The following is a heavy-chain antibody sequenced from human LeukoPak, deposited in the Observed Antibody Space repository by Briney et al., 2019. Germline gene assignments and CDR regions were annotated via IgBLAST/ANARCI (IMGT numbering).Heavy chain of an antibody. J-gene: IGHJ4*02. CDR1: GFTVSSNY. D-gene: IGHD5-24*01. CDR3: ARGRDGYTFDY. CDR2: IYSGGST. Sequence: PGGSLRLSCAASGFTVSSNYMSWVRQAPGKGLEWVSVIYSGGSTYYADSVKGRFTISRDNSKNTLYLQMNSLRAEDTAVYYCARGRDGYTFDYWGQGTLVTVSS. V-gene: IGHV3-66*01.